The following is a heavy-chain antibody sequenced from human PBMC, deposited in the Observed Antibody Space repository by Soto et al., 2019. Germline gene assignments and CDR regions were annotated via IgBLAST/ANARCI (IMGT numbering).Heavy chain of an antibody. CDR3: ASGRCSGWPVGLSY. V-gene: IGHV3-30*03. CDR2: ISYDGSNK. CDR1: GFTFSSYG. D-gene: IGHD6-19*01. Sequence: GGSLRLSCAASGFTFSSYGMHWVRQAPGKGLEWVAVISYDGSNKYYADSVKGRFTISRDNSKNTLYLQMNSLRAEDTAVYYCASGRCSGWPVGLSYWGQGTLVTVSS. J-gene: IGHJ4*02.